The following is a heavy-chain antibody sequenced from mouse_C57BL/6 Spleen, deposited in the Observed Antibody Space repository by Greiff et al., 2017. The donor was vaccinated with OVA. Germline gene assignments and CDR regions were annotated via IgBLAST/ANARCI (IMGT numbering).Heavy chain of an antibody. CDR3: AREDYGSSSWFAY. CDR1: GYTFTDYN. Sequence: VQLQQSGPELVKPGASVKMSCKASGYTFTDYNMHWVKQSHGKSLEWIGYINPNNGGTSYNQKFKGKATLTVNKSSSTAYMELRSLTSEDSAVYYCAREDYGSSSWFAYWGQGTLVTVS. D-gene: IGHD1-1*01. V-gene: IGHV1-22*01. CDR2: INPNNGGT. J-gene: IGHJ3*01.